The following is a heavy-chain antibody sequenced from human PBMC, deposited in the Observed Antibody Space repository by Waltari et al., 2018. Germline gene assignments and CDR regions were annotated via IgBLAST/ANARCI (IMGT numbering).Heavy chain of an antibody. D-gene: IGHD6-13*01. CDR3: ARPAAGKKDAFDI. J-gene: IGHJ3*02. CDR1: GGTFSSYA. V-gene: IGHV1-69*01. CDR2: IIPIFGTA. Sequence: QVQLVQSGAEVKKPGSSVKVSCTASGGTFSSYAISWVRRAPGQGLEWMGGIIPIFGTANYAQKFQGRVTITADESTSTAYMELSSLRSEDTAVYYCARPAAGKKDAFDIWGQGTMVTVSS.